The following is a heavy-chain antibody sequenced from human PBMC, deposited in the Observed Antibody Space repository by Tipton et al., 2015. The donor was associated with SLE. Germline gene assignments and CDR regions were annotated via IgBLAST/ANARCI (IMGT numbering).Heavy chain of an antibody. CDR3: ARGAKERITLVRVRPYYFDY. V-gene: IGHV4-39*01. Sequence: LRLSCSVSGDSISSNNHYWGWIRQPPGKGLEWIGSIYYSGSTYYNPSLKSRVTISVDTSKNQFSLKLSSVTAADTAVYYCARGAKERITLVRVRPYYFDYWGQGSLVTVSS. CDR2: IYYSGST. D-gene: IGHD3-10*01. J-gene: IGHJ4*01. CDR1: GDSISSNNHY.